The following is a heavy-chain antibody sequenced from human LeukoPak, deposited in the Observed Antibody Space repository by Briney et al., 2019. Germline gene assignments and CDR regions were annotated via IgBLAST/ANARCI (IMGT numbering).Heavy chain of an antibody. CDR2: ISGDGGST. CDR3: AKDTSSYYDFWSGYYDPGDY. J-gene: IGHJ4*02. D-gene: IGHD3-3*01. CDR1: GFTFNIYA. Sequence: GGSLRLSCAASGFTFNIYAMNWVRQAPGKGLEWVSLISGDGGSTYYADSVKGRFTISRDNSKNSLYLQMNSLRTEDTALYYCAKDTSSYYDFWSGYYDPGDYWGQGTLVTVSS. V-gene: IGHV3-43*02.